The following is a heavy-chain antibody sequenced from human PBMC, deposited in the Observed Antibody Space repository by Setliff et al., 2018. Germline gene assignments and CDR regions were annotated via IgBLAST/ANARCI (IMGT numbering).Heavy chain of an antibody. CDR1: ELIFSHTW. CDR3: TTGYISGYYIGH. Sequence: GESLKISCAAPELIFSHTWMNWVRQAPGKGLEWVGRIKGQTDGGTTDYAAPVKGRFSISRDDSKNTVYLQMNSQKTEDTAVYYCTTGYISGYYIGHWGRGTLVTVSS. V-gene: IGHV3-15*01. D-gene: IGHD6-19*01. J-gene: IGHJ4*02. CDR2: IKGQTDGGTT.